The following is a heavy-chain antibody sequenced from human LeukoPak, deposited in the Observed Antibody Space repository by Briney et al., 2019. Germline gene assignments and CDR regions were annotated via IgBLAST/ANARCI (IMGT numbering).Heavy chain of an antibody. CDR3: ARGGGQLSGTLDY. CDR1: EFTFSTYG. CDR2: IWYDGSNK. D-gene: IGHD2-2*01. J-gene: IGHJ4*02. V-gene: IGHV3-33*01. Sequence: GGSLRLSCAASEFTFSTYGMHWVRQAPGKGLEWVAVIWYDGSNKYYADSVKGRFTISRDNSKNTLYLQMNSLRAEDTAVYYCARGGGQLSGTLDYWGQGTLVTVSS.